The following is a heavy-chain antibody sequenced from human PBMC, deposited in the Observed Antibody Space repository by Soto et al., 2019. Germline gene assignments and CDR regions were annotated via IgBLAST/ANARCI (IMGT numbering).Heavy chain of an antibody. D-gene: IGHD1-1*01. Sequence: QVQLQESGPGLVKPSQTLYLICTVSGGSISSGGYYWSWIRQHPGKGLEWIGYIYYSGSTYYNPSLKSRVTISVDTSKNQFSLKLSSVTAAGTAVYYCARNNPPQSNWFDPWGQGTLVTVSS. CDR1: GGSISSGGYY. J-gene: IGHJ5*02. V-gene: IGHV4-31*03. CDR3: ARNNPPQSNWFDP. CDR2: IYYSGST.